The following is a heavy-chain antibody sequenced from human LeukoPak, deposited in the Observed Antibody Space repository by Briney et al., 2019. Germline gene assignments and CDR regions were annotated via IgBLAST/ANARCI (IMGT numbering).Heavy chain of an antibody. Sequence: SGGSLRLSCSASGFIFRHYAVNWVRQSPGKGLEWVSGISGSGDSTYYADSVKGRFTVSRDNSKNTLYLQMNSLRAKDTAVYYCAKVGGQVLILYYFDYWGQGTLVTVSS. CDR2: ISGSGDST. V-gene: IGHV3-23*01. D-gene: IGHD3/OR15-3a*01. CDR1: GFIFRHYA. J-gene: IGHJ4*02. CDR3: AKVGGQVLILYYFDY.